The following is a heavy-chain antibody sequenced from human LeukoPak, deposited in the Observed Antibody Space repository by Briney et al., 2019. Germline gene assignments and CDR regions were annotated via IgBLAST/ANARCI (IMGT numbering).Heavy chain of an antibody. CDR3: AIERWSNWFDP. CDR2: ISSSGSTI. V-gene: IGHV3-48*04. CDR1: GFIFTSYG. J-gene: IGHJ5*02. D-gene: IGHD5-24*01. Sequence: GGSLRLSCAASGFIFTSYGMHWVRQAPGKGLEWVSYISSSGSTIYYADSVKGRFTISRDNAKNSLYLQMNSLRAEDTAVYYCAIERWSNWFDPWGQGTLVTVSS.